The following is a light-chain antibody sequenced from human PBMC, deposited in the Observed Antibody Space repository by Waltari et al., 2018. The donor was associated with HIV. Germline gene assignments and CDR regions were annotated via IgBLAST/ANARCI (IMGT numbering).Light chain of an antibody. CDR2: DVS. Sequence: QSALTQPRSVSGSTGQSVPISCPGTRSDGGAFNFVSWFQQHPGKAPKLVISDVSKRPSGVPDRFSGSKSGNTASLTISEIQAEDEADYYCCSYAGSYSLIFGGGTTLTVL. J-gene: IGLJ2*01. CDR3: CSYAGSYSLI. CDR1: RSDGGAFNF. V-gene: IGLV2-11*01.